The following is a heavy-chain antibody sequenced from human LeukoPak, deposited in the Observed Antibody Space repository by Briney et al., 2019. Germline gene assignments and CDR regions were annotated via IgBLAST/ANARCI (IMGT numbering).Heavy chain of an antibody. CDR2: IKHDGSEK. D-gene: IGHD3-3*01. CDR1: GFIFTGYF. Sequence: GGSLGLSCAASGFIFTGYFMSWVRQAPGKGREWVASIKHDGSEKYYVDSVRGRFTISRDNTKNLLYLQMSSLRAEDTAVYYCATDRGWRTSGYYLYYFEYWGQGTLVTFSS. CDR3: ATDRGWRTSGYYLYYFEY. J-gene: IGHJ4*02. V-gene: IGHV3-7*01.